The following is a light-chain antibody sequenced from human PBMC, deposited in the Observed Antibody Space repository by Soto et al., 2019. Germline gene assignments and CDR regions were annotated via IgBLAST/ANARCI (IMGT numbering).Light chain of an antibody. Sequence: IVVSLSPATLSVSPGERATLSCRASQSVSSNLAWYQQKPGQAPRLLIYGASTRATGIPARFSGSGSGTEFTLTISSLQSEDFAVYYCQQYNNWPPATFGQGTKVDI. V-gene: IGKV3-15*01. CDR1: QSVSSN. CDR3: QQYNNWPPAT. J-gene: IGKJ1*01. CDR2: GAS.